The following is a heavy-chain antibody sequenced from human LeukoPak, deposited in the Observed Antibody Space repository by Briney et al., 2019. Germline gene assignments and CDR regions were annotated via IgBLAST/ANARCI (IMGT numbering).Heavy chain of an antibody. V-gene: IGHV3-7*01. CDR3: ARDRRSYGSGSYAGKY. D-gene: IGHD3-10*01. J-gene: IGHJ4*02. Sequence: PGGSLRLSCAASGFTFSSYWMGWVGQAPGKGLEWVADIKQDGSEKYYVDSVKGRFTISRDNAKNSLYLQMNSLRAEDTAVYYCARDRRSYGSGSYAGKYWGQGTLVTVSS. CDR2: IKQDGSEK. CDR1: GFTFSSYW.